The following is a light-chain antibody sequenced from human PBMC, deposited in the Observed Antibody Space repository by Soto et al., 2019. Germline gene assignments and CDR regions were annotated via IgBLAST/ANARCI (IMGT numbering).Light chain of an antibody. Sequence: EIVLTQSPGTLSLSPGERATLYCGASQRVSGGFLAWYQQKPGLAPRLILYDTSFRATGIPDRFSGSGSGTDFTLTTSSLEPEDFAVYYCQQRSTWPPFSFGPGTKVDIK. V-gene: IGKV3D-20*02. CDR2: DTS. J-gene: IGKJ3*01. CDR1: QRVSGGF. CDR3: QQRSTWPPFS.